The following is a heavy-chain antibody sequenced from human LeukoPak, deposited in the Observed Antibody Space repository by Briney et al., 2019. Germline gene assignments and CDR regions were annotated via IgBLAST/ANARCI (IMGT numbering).Heavy chain of an antibody. CDR1: GFTFRKHW. J-gene: IGHJ4*02. CDR2: IREDGNEK. D-gene: IGHD4/OR15-4a*01. CDR3: ARRAGAYSHPYDY. V-gene: IGHV3-7*03. Sequence: GGSLRLSCAATGFTFRKHWMSWVRQTVGKGLECVAKIREDGNEKHYVDSVKGRFTISRDNSKNTLYLQMNSLRAEDTAVYYCARRAGAYSHPYDYWGQGTLVTVSS.